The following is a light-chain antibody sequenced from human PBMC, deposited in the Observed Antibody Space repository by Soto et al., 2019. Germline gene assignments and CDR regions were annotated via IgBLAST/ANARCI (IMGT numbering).Light chain of an antibody. J-gene: IGLJ1*01. CDR3: VVWDDRLNAYV. V-gene: IGLV1-44*01. CDR2: SNY. Sequence: QSVLTQPPSSSGTPGQRVTISCSGSISNIGSNPVNWYQQLPGTAPKLLIYSNYQRPSGVPDRFSGSKSGTSASLATSGLQSEDEADYYCVVWDDRLNAYVFGTGTKVTV. CDR1: ISNIGSNP.